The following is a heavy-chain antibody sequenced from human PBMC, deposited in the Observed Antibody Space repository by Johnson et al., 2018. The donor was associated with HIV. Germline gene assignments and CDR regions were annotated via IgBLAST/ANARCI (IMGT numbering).Heavy chain of an antibody. CDR2: ISYDGSNK. J-gene: IGHJ3*02. V-gene: IGHV3-30*04. CDR1: GFTFSSYA. CDR3: ARDGSQLADAFDI. D-gene: IGHD6-6*01. Sequence: QMQLVESGGGVVQPGRSLRLSCAASGFTFSSYAMHWVRLAPGKGLEWVAVISYDGSNKYYADSVKGRFTISRDNSKNTLYLQMNSLRADDTAVYYCARDGSQLADAFDIWGQGTMVTVSS.